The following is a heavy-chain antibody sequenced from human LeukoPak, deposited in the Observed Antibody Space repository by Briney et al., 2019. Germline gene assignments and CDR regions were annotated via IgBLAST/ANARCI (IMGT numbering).Heavy chain of an antibody. CDR2: IYHSGST. CDR3: ARHDIVAVPAAVNWFDP. V-gene: IGHV4-38-2*01. J-gene: IGHJ5*02. D-gene: IGHD2-2*01. Sequence: PSETLSLTCAVSGYSISSGYYWGWIRQPPGKGLEWIGSIYHSGSTYYNPSLKSRVTISVDTSKNQFSLKLSSVTAADTAVYYCARHDIVAVPAAVNWFDPWGQGTLVTVSS. CDR1: GYSISSGYY.